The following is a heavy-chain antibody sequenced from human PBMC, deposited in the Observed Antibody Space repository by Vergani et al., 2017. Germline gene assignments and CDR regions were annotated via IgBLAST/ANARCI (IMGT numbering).Heavy chain of an antibody. CDR3: AREHRPNYYDSSGYYPGPFDY. J-gene: IGHJ4*02. CDR2: IIPIFGTA. D-gene: IGHD3-22*01. CDR1: GGTLSSYA. V-gene: IGHV1-69*01. Sequence: QVQLVQSGAEVKKPGSSVKVSCKASGGTLSSYAISWVRQAPGQGLEWMGGIIPIFGTANYAQKFQGRVTITADESTSTAYMELSSLRSEDTAVYYCAREHRPNYYDSSGYYPGPFDYWGQGTLVTVSS.